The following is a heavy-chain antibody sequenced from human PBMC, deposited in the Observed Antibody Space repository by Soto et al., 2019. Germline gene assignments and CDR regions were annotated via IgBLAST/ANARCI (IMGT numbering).Heavy chain of an antibody. Sequence: GGSLRLSCAASGFTFSSYSMNWVRQAPGKGLEWVSSISSSSSYIYYADSVKGRFTISRDNAKNSLYLQMNSLRAEDTAVYYCARDPTRIAASLDGLGWFDPWGQGTLVTVSS. CDR2: ISSSSSYI. CDR3: ARDPTRIAASLDGLGWFDP. J-gene: IGHJ5*02. CDR1: GFTFSSYS. V-gene: IGHV3-21*01. D-gene: IGHD6-6*01.